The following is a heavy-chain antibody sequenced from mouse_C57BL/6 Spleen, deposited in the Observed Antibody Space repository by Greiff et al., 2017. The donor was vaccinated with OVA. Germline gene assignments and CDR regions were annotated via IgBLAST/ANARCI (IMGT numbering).Heavy chain of an antibody. V-gene: IGHV1-69*01. CDR3: ARKEDWDYFDY. CDR2: IDPSDSYT. Sequence: QVQLKQPGAELVMPGASVKLSCKASGYTFTSYWMHWVKQRPGQGLEWIGEIDPSDSYTNYNQKFKGKSTLTVDKSSSTAYMQLSSLTSEDSAVYYCARKEDWDYFDYWGQGTTLTVSS. J-gene: IGHJ2*01. CDR1: GYTFTSYW. D-gene: IGHD4-1*01.